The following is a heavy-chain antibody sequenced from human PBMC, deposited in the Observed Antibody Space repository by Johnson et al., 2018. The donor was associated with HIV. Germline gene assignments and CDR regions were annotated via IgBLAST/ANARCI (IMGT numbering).Heavy chain of an antibody. CDR1: GFTLSNAW. D-gene: IGHD6-6*01. Sequence: VQLVESGGGMVKPGGSLRLSCAASGFTLSNAWMRRVRQASGKGLEGVGRIKTKTDGGTTDYAAPVKGRFTISRDDPKNTLYLQMNSLKTDDTAMYYCTTASSPTLLDAFDIWGQGTMVTVSS. CDR2: IKTKTDGGTT. V-gene: IGHV3-15*01. J-gene: IGHJ3*02. CDR3: TTASSPTLLDAFDI.